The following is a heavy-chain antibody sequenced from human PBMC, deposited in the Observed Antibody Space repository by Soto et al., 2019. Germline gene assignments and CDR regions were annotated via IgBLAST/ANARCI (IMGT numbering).Heavy chain of an antibody. D-gene: IGHD6-13*01. CDR1: GFTFSNYA. V-gene: IGHV3-30*18. CDR2: IASDGKDK. Sequence: QVQMVESGGGVVQPGRSLKLSCAASGFTFSNYAIHWVRQAPGKGLEWVAVIASDGKDKRYAESVKGRFTISRDNAKNTVYLQMNRLRGQDTAVYYCAKDVAIAAVDYFFDYWGQASLVTVSS. CDR3: AKDVAIAAVDYFFDY. J-gene: IGHJ4*02.